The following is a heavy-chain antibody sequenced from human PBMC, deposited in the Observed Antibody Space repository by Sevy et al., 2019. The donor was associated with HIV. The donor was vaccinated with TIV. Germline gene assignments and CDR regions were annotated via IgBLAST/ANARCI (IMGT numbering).Heavy chain of an antibody. CDR1: GGSISSGDYY. J-gene: IGHJ4*02. D-gene: IGHD3-22*01. CDR3: ARQRASSGYFYFDS. Sequence: SETLSLTCTVSGGSISSGDYYWSWIGQPPGKGLEWIGYIFYSGSTYFNPSLKSRVTISLDTSKSQFSLRLSSVTAADTAVFYCARQRASSGYFYFDSWGQGTLVTVSS. V-gene: IGHV4-30-4*01. CDR2: IFYSGST.